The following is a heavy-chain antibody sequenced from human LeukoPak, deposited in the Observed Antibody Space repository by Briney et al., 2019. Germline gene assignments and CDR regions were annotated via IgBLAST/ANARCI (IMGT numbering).Heavy chain of an antibody. Sequence: SQTLSLTCTVSGGSISSGDYYWSWIRQPPGKGLEWIGYIYYSGSTCYNPSLKSRVTISVDTSKNQFSLKLSSVTAADTAVYYCAREPRPYCSSTSCYRAWFGELSTGYFDYWGQGTLVTVSS. CDR3: AREPRPYCSSTSCYRAWFGELSTGYFDY. V-gene: IGHV4-30-4*01. D-gene: IGHD2-2*01. CDR2: IYYSGST. J-gene: IGHJ4*02. CDR1: GGSISSGDYY.